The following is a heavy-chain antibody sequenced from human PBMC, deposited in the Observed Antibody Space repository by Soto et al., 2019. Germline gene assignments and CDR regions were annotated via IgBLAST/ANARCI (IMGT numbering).Heavy chain of an antibody. CDR3: VKDPGCQRVTHWATNSFAH. CDR2: ISYDDGTTH. V-gene: IGHV3-30*18. Sequence: QVQLVESGGSVVQPGGSLRLSCAVSGFTFSNCGMHWVRQAPGKGLEWVAIISYDDGTTHFYGDSVKGRFTISRDNSKNTLYLQMNSLRPEDTAVYYCVKDPGCQRVTHWATNSFAHWGQGSLVTVSS. CDR1: GFTFSNCG. D-gene: IGHD7-27*01. J-gene: IGHJ5*02.